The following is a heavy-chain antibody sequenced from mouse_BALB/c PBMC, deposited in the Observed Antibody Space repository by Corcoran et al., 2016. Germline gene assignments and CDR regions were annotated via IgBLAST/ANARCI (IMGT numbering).Heavy chain of an antibody. CDR1: GYSFTGYY. CDR2: INPYNGAT. V-gene: IGHV1-26*01. Sequence: EVQLQQSGPELVKPGASVKISCKASGYSFTGYYMHWVKQSHVKSLEWIGRINPYNGATSYNQNFKDKASLTVDKSSSTAYMELHSLTSEDSAVYYCARNYGYDGGYAMDYWGQGTSVTVSS. J-gene: IGHJ4*01. CDR3: ARNYGYDGGYAMDY. D-gene: IGHD2-2*01.